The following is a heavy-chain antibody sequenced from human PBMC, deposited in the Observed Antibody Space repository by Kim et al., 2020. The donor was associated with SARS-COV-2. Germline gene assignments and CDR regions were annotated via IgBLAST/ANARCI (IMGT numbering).Heavy chain of an antibody. Sequence: GGSLRLSCAASGFTFSTYWMYWVRQAPGKGLVWVSRINNDGSRTNYADSVKGRFTISRDNAKNTLYLQMNSRRAEDTAVYYCARPSSTSCAWYHMDVWGKGMTATVSS. CDR3: ARPSSTSCAWYHMDV. CDR2: INNDGSRT. CDR1: GFTFSTYW. V-gene: IGHV3-74*01. J-gene: IGHJ6*03. D-gene: IGHD2-2*01.